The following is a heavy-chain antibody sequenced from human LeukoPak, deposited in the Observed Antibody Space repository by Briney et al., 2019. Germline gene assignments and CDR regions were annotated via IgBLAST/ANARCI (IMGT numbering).Heavy chain of an antibody. V-gene: IGHV3-64D*09. D-gene: IGHD3-22*01. J-gene: IGHJ4*02. Sequence: QPGGSLRLSCSASGFTFSNYAMHWVRQAPGKGLEYVSGITTIGGHTDYADSVKGRFTISRDNSKNTLYLQMTSLRPEDTAVYYCVTGLYYDSSGYFPYWGQGTLVTVSS. CDR3: VTGLYYDSSGYFPY. CDR2: ITTIGGHT. CDR1: GFTFSNYA.